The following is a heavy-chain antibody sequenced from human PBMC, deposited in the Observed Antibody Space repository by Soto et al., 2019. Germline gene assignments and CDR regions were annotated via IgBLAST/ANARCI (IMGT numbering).Heavy chain of an antibody. Sequence: PSETLSLTCTVPGGSISSYYWSWIRQPPGKGLEWIGYIYYSGSTNYNPSLKSRVTISVDTSKNQFSLKLSSVTAADTAVYYCARSGDFWSGYYMGYWGQGTLVTVSS. V-gene: IGHV4-59*01. CDR3: ARSGDFWSGYYMGY. D-gene: IGHD3-3*01. J-gene: IGHJ4*02. CDR2: IYYSGST. CDR1: GGSISSYY.